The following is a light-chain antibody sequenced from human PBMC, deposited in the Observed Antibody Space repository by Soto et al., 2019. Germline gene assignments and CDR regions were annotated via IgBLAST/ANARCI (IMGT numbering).Light chain of an antibody. Sequence: QPALAQPPSASGSPGQSVTISCTGTSSDVGGYNYVSWYQQHPGKAPKLMIYEVSKRPSGVPDRFSGSKSGNTASLTVSGLQAEDEADYYCSSYAGSNNVFGTGTKVTLL. CDR3: SSYAGSNNV. CDR1: SSDVGGYNY. J-gene: IGLJ1*01. CDR2: EVS. V-gene: IGLV2-8*01.